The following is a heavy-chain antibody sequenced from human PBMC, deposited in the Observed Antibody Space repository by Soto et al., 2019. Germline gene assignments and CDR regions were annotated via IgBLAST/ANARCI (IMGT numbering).Heavy chain of an antibody. CDR1: GFTFSSYW. J-gene: IGHJ3*02. CDR2: INIDGSST. CDR3: ARFRVPI. D-gene: IGHD3-3*01. V-gene: IGHV3-74*01. Sequence: EVQLVESGGGLVQPGGSLRLSCAASGFTFSSYWMHWVRQAPGEGLVWVSRINIDGSSTSYADSVKGRFTISRDNAKNTRELQRNRLRADDTAIYYCARFRVPIWGQGTMVTVST.